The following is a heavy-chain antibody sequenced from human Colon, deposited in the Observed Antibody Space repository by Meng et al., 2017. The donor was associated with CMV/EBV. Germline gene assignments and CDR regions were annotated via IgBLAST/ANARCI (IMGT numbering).Heavy chain of an antibody. CDR2: IYTSGRT. CDR1: GGSITSGTHY. CDR3: ARDDDSGWYFDH. V-gene: IGHV4-61*02. D-gene: IGHD6-19*01. J-gene: IGHJ4*02. Sequence: GHREESGQGLVKPSQTLSLPCSLSGGSITSGTHYWNWIRQPAGKGLEWIGRIYTSGRTNYNPSLKSRVTISRDTSKNQFSLKLNSVTAADTAVYYCARDDDSGWYFDHWGLGSLVTVSS.